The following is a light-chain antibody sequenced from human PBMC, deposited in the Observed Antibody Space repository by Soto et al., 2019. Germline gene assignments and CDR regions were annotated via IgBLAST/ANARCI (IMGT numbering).Light chain of an antibody. V-gene: IGLV2-8*01. Sequence: QSALAQPPSASGSPGQSVTISCTGTSSDVGGYDYVSWYQQHPSKAPKLIIYEVNKRPSGVPDRFSGSKSGNTASLTVSGLQDEDDADYYCSSYAGSNRVFGTGTKVIAL. J-gene: IGLJ1*01. CDR3: SSYAGSNRV. CDR1: SSDVGGYDY. CDR2: EVN.